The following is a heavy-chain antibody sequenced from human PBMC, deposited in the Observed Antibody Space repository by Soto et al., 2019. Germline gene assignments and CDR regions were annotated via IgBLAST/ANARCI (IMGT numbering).Heavy chain of an antibody. CDR1: GFTVSDYY. Sequence: WGSLRLACAASGFTVSDYYMCWIRQAPGKGLEWFSYISSSGSTIYYADSVKGRFTISRDNAKNSLYLQMNSLRAEDTAVYYCARDPSRYCSGGSCYIGGFDPWGQGTLVTVSS. D-gene: IGHD2-15*01. CDR3: ARDPSRYCSGGSCYIGGFDP. CDR2: ISSSGSTI. V-gene: IGHV3-11*01. J-gene: IGHJ5*02.